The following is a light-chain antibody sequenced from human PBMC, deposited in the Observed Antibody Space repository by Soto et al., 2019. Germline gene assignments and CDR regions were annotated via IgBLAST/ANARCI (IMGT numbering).Light chain of an antibody. V-gene: IGKV3-20*01. CDR2: GAS. J-gene: IGKJ3*01. CDR3: QQYSSSPFT. Sequence: DIVLTQSPGTLSLSPGERATLSCRASESVSSSFLAWYQQKPGLAPRLLIYGASTRATGIPGMFSGGGSGTDFSLTISRLQPEDFAVYFCQQYSSSPFTFGPGTKVDIK. CDR1: ESVSSSF.